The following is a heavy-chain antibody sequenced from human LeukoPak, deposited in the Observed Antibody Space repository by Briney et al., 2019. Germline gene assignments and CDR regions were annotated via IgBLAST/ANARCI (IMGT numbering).Heavy chain of an antibody. CDR1: GDSISDYF. CDR2: MYYTGKT. J-gene: IGHJ4*02. Sequence: SETLSLTCTVPGDSISDYFWSWIRQPPGKGLEWIGYMYYTGKTDYNPSLKSRVTISFDTSKNQFSLRLSSVTAADTAMYFCARDRSYFYDGGSFDFWGQGTLVTVSS. V-gene: IGHV4-59*01. D-gene: IGHD3-10*02. CDR3: ARDRSYFYDGGSFDF.